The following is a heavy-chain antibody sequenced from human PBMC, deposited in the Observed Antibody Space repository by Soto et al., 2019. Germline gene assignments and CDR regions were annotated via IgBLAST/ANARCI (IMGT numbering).Heavy chain of an antibody. D-gene: IGHD2-15*01. Sequence: QVQLQESGPGLVKTSQTLSLTCTVAGGSISSGDYYWSWIRQHPGKGLEWIGYIYYRGNTYYNPSLKSRVSISVDTSKRQYSLKLSSVTAADTAVYYCARGVLVVAATPYFDYWGQGTLVTVSS. CDR2: IYYRGNT. J-gene: IGHJ4*02. CDR1: GGSISSGDYY. V-gene: IGHV4-31*03. CDR3: ARGVLVVAATPYFDY.